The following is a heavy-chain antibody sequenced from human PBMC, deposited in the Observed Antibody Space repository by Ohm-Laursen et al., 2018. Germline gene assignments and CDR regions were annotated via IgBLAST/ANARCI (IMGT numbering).Heavy chain of an antibody. D-gene: IGHD3-3*01. CDR2: INPSGGST. Sequence: ASVKVSCKASGYTFTNYYMHWVQQAPGQGLEWMGIINPSGGSTSYAQKFQGRVTMTRDTSTSTVYMELSSLRSEDTAVYYCARGVITIFGVVIIDAFDMWGQGTMVTVSS. J-gene: IGHJ3*02. V-gene: IGHV1-46*01. CDR1: GYTFTNYY. CDR3: ARGVITIFGVVIIDAFDM.